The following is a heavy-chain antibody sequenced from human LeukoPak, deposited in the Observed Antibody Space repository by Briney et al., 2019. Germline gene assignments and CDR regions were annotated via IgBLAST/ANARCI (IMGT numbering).Heavy chain of an antibody. J-gene: IGHJ3*02. CDR1: GGSISSYY. Sequence: SETLSLTCTVSGGSISSYYWSWIRQPAGKGLEWIGRIYTSGSTNYNPSLKSRVTISVDTSKNQFSLKLSSVTAADTAVYYCARLGNYYDSSGSIVNAFDIWGQGTMVTVSS. CDR3: ARLGNYYDSSGSIVNAFDI. CDR2: IYTSGST. D-gene: IGHD3-22*01. V-gene: IGHV4-4*07.